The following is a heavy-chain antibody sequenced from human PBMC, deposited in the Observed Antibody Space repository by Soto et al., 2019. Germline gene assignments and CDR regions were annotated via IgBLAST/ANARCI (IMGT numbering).Heavy chain of an antibody. Sequence: PSETLSLTCTVSGGSISSYYWSWIRQPPGKGLEWIGYIYYSGSTNYNPSLKSRVTISVDTSKNQFSLKLSSVTAADTAVYYCAREVAYYDILTGYYIGGRWFDPWGQGTLVTVSS. V-gene: IGHV4-59*01. CDR2: IYYSGST. CDR1: GGSISSYY. D-gene: IGHD3-9*01. CDR3: AREVAYYDILTGYYIGGRWFDP. J-gene: IGHJ5*02.